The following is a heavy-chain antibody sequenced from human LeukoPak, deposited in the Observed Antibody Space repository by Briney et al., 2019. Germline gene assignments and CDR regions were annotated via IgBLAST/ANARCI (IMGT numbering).Heavy chain of an antibody. CDR3: AKDSRPGSYYYYYYGMDV. V-gene: IGHV3-30*02. CDR2: IRSDGSNE. J-gene: IGHJ6*02. Sequence: PGGSLRLSCAASGFIFSNFGMHWVRQAPGKGLEWVAFIRSDGSNEYYADSVKGRFTISRDNSKNTLYLQMNSLRAEDTAVYYCAKDSRPGSYYYYYYGMDVWGQGTTVTVSS. D-gene: IGHD3-10*01. CDR1: GFIFSNFG.